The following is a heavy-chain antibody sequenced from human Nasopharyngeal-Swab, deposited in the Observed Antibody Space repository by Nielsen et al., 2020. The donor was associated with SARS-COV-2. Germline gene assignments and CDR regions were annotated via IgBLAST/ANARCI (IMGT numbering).Heavy chain of an antibody. V-gene: IGHV1-3*01. CDR1: GYTFTSCS. CDR3: ALFSSSWTALYFDY. J-gene: IGHJ4*02. CDR2: INAGNGNT. D-gene: IGHD6-13*01. Sequence: ASVKVSCKASGYTFTSCSMHWVRQAPGQRLEWMGWINAGNGNTKYSQKFQGRVTITRDTSASTAYMELSSLRSGDMAVYYCALFSSSWTALYFDYWGQGTLVTVSS.